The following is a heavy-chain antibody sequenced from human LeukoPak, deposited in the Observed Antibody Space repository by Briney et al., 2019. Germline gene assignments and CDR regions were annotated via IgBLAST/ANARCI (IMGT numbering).Heavy chain of an antibody. Sequence: GESLKISCKGPGYIFPSHWIGWVRQMPGKGLEWMAMFYPGDSDTRYSPSFQGQVTVSADRSISTIYLQWSSLKASDTAMYYCARYPAYCGGDCSIDFWGQGTLVIVSP. V-gene: IGHV5-51*01. CDR3: ARYPAYCGGDCSIDF. D-gene: IGHD2-21*02. CDR2: FYPGDSDT. CDR1: GYIFPSHW. J-gene: IGHJ4*02.